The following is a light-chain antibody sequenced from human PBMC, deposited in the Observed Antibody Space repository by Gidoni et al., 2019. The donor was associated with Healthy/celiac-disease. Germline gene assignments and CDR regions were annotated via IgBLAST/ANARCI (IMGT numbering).Light chain of an antibody. V-gene: IGLV2-11*01. Sequence: QSALTQPRSVAGSPGQSVTISCTGTSSDVGGYNYVSWYQQHPVKAPKLMSYDAIKRPSGVPDRFAVSKSGNTASLTISGLQAEDDADYYCCSYAGTYVFGTWTKVTVL. J-gene: IGLJ1*01. CDR2: DAI. CDR1: SSDVGGYNY. CDR3: CSYAGTYV.